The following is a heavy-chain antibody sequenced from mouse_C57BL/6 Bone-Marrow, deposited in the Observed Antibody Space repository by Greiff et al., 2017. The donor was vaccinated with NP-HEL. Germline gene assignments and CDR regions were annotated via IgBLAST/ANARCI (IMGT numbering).Heavy chain of an antibody. D-gene: IGHD1-1*01. CDR1: GYTFTDYE. CDR3: TRGIITTVVAVDY. J-gene: IGHJ2*01. Sequence: VQLVESGAELVRPGASVTLSCKASGYTFTDYEMHWVKQTPVHGLEWIGAIDPETGGTAYNQKFKGKAILTADKSSSTAYMELRSLTSEDSAVYYCTRGIITTVVAVDYWGQGTTLTVSS. CDR2: IDPETGGT. V-gene: IGHV1-15*01.